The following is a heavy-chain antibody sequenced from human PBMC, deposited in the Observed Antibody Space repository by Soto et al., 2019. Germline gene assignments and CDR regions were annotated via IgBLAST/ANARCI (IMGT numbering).Heavy chain of an antibody. J-gene: IGHJ6*03. Sequence: QMQLVQSGPEVRKPGTSVKVSCKASGFTFSSSAIQWVRQARGQRLEWIGWIVVGSGNTNYAQKFQERVPLTRDMSKSKAHVELGSLRSEDTAVYYCAASAAVDPRDHPAEWFYYMEVWGKGTTVTVSS. CDR1: GFTFSSSA. V-gene: IGHV1-58*02. D-gene: IGHD3-3*01. CDR2: IVVGSGNT. CDR3: AASAAVDPRDHPAEWFYYMEV.